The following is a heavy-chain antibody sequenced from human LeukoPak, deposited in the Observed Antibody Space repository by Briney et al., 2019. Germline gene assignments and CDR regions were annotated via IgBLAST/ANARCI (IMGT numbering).Heavy chain of an antibody. CDR3: ARERGYCTNGICYSPFDY. Sequence: PGGSLRLSCATSGFTFSSYGMHWVRQAPGKGLEWVAVIWYDGSNKYYAESVKGRFTISRDNAKNSLYLQMNSLRAEDTAVYYCARERGYCTNGICYSPFDYWGQGTLVTVSS. J-gene: IGHJ4*02. CDR2: IWYDGSNK. CDR1: GFTFSSYG. D-gene: IGHD2-8*01. V-gene: IGHV3-33*01.